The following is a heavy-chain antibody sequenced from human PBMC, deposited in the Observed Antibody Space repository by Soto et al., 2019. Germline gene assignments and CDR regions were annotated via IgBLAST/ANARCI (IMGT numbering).Heavy chain of an antibody. V-gene: IGHV4-4*07. CDR3: ARDWGYCSGGSCYSYGMDV. CDR1: GGSISSYY. J-gene: IGHJ6*02. D-gene: IGHD2-15*01. Sequence: SETLSLTCTVSGGSISSYYWSWIRQPAGKGLEWIRRIYTSGSTNYNPSLKSRVTMSVDTSKNQFSLKLSSVTAADTAVYYCARDWGYCSGGSCYSYGMDVWGQGTTVTVSS. CDR2: IYTSGST.